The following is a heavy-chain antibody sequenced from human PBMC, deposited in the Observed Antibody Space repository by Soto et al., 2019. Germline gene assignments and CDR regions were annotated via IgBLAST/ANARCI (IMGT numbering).Heavy chain of an antibody. Sequence: PGESLKISCKGSGYSFTSYWIAWVRQMPGKGLECMGIIYPGDSDTRYSPSFEGQVTISADKSINTAYLQWSSLKASDSAMYYCARPLDTSGWYDHWGQGTLVT. V-gene: IGHV5-51*01. J-gene: IGHJ5*02. CDR3: ARPLDTSGWYDH. D-gene: IGHD6-19*01. CDR1: GYSFTSYW. CDR2: IYPGDSDT.